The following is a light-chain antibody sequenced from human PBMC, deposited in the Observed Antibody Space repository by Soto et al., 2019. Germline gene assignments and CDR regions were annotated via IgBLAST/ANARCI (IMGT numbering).Light chain of an antibody. J-gene: IGKJ4*01. CDR3: MQALQTPRT. V-gene: IGKV2-28*01. CDR1: QSLLHSNGYNY. Sequence: DIVMTQSPLSLPVTPGEPASISCRSSQSLLHSNGYNYLDWYLQKPGQSPQLLIYLGSNRASGVPDRLSGSGSGTDFTLKISRVEAEDVGVYYCMQALQTPRTFGGATKVEIK. CDR2: LGS.